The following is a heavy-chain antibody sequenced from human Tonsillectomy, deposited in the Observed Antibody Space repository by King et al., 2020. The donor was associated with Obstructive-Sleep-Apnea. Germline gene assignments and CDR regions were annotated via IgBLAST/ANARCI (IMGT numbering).Heavy chain of an antibody. CDR2: ISDDGRDT. CDR1: GFTFSSKG. D-gene: IGHD1-14*01. J-gene: IGHJ5*02. V-gene: IGHV3-30*18. Sequence: QVQLVESGGGVVQPGKSLRLSCAASGFTFSSKGMHWVRHSPGKGLEWVAVISDDGRDTYYADSVKGRFIISRDNSKNTLYLQMNSLGPEDTAVYYCAKDLTGAEWFDPWGQGTLVTVSS. CDR3: AKDLTGAEWFDP.